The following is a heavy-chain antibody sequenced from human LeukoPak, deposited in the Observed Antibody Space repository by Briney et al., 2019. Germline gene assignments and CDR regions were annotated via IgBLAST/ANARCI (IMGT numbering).Heavy chain of an antibody. J-gene: IGHJ4*02. CDR1: DFTFDFYW. CDR3: GRLAHNAWYAIDF. V-gene: IGHV3-7*01. D-gene: IGHD2-2*01. Sequence: GGSLRLSCVASDFTFDFYWMTWVRQAPGKGLEWLANILPDGSQKYYVDSVKGRFTISRDNPKNSLYLQINNLRAEDTAVYYCGRLAHNAWYAIDFWGQGTLVAVSS. CDR2: ILPDGSQK.